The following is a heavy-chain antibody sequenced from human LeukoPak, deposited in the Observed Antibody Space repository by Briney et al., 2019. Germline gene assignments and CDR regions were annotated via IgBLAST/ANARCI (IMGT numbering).Heavy chain of an antibody. CDR1: GGPITSGDYY. Sequence: SQTLSLTCTVSGGPITSGDYYWSWIRQSPGKGLEWIGFIYFSGRTYYNPSLKSPLTISVDTSKNHFSLKVSSVSAADTAVYYCARTGGTDYNWLDPWGQGTLVTVSS. V-gene: IGHV4-30-4*01. D-gene: IGHD5-12*01. CDR2: IYFSGRT. CDR3: ARTGGTDYNWLDP. J-gene: IGHJ5*02.